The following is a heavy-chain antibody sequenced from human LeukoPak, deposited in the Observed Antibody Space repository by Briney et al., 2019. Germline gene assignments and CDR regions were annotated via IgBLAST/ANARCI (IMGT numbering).Heavy chain of an antibody. D-gene: IGHD3-3*01. CDR1: GGSFSGYY. J-gene: IGHJ5*02. CDR2: INHSGST. V-gene: IGHV4-34*01. CDR3: ARGHPYSYYDFWSGYSWFDP. Sequence: SETLSLTCAVYGGSFSGYYWSWIRQPPGKGLGWIGEINHSGSTNYNPSLKSRVTISVDTSKNQFSLKLSSVTAADTAVYYCARGHPYSYYDFWSGYSWFDPWGQGTLVTVSS.